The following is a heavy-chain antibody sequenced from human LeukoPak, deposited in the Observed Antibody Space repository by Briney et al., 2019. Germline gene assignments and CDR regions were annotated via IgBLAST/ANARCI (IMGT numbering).Heavy chain of an antibody. CDR2: IHYGGIT. CDR1: GDSISSYH. CDR3: ARDGSGWFSSGYYHYYMDV. V-gene: IGHV4-59*01. Sequence: SETLSLTCIVSGDSISSYHWTWIRQPPGKTLEWIGDIHYGGITNYNPSLKSRVTISVDTSKNQFSLKLSSVTAADTAVYYCARDGSGWFSSGYYHYYMDVWGKGTTVTVSS. J-gene: IGHJ6*03. D-gene: IGHD6-19*01.